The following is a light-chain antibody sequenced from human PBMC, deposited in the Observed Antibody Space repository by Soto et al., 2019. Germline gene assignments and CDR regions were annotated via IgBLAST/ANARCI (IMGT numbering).Light chain of an antibody. CDR3: SSFTGSNNLYG. J-gene: IGLJ1*01. Sequence: QSVLTQPPSASGSPGQSVTISCTGTSSDIGGYNYVSWYQQHPGKAPKLMIYEVTKRPSGVPDRFSASRSGNTASLTVSVLQAEDEADYYCSSFTGSNNLYGFGTGTKLTVL. V-gene: IGLV2-8*01. CDR2: EVT. CDR1: SSDIGGYNY.